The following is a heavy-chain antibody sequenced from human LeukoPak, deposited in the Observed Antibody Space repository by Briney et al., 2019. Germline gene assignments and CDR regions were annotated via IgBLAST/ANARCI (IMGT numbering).Heavy chain of an antibody. CDR1: GFTFSSYG. J-gene: IGHJ4*02. V-gene: IGHV3-30*02. Sequence: GRSLRLSCAASGFTFSSYGMHWVRQAPGKGLEWLAFIRYDGSNKYYADSVKGRFTISRDNSKNTLYLQMNSLRAEDTAVYYCAKDRGEYDSSFFDYWGQGTLVTVSS. CDR3: AKDRGEYDSSFFDY. D-gene: IGHD3-22*01. CDR2: IRYDGSNK.